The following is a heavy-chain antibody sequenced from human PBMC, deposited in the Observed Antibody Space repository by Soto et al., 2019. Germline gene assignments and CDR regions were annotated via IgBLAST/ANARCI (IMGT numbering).Heavy chain of an antibody. V-gene: IGHV1-46*01. J-gene: IGHJ4*02. CDR2: INPSGGST. Sequence: KIHRASVKVSCKASGYTFTSYYMHWVRQAPGQGLEWMGIINPSGGSTSYAQKFQGRVTMTRDTSTSTAYMELRSLRSDDTAVYYCAMGASGYGSYYFDYWGQGTLVTVSS. D-gene: IGHD5-12*01. CDR3: AMGASGYGSYYFDY. CDR1: GYTFTSYY.